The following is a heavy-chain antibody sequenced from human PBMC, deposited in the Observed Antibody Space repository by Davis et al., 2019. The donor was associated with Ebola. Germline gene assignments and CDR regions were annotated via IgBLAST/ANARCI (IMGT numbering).Heavy chain of an antibody. Sequence: GGSLRLSCTASGFTFGDYAMSWVRQAPGKGLEWVGFIRSKAYSGTTEYAASVKGRFTISRDDSKSVAYLQMNSLKTEDTAVYYCTRDGDSGSYYFLFDYWGQGTLVTVSS. J-gene: IGHJ4*02. D-gene: IGHD1-26*01. CDR2: IRSKAYSGTT. CDR1: GFTFGDYA. V-gene: IGHV3-49*04. CDR3: TRDGDSGSYYFLFDY.